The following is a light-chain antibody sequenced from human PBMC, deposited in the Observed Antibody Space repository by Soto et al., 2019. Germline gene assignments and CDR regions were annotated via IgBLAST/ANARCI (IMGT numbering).Light chain of an antibody. CDR3: CSYGGYYPVV. CDR2: DVS. CDR1: SSDVGGYNY. J-gene: IGLJ2*01. Sequence: QSVLTQPRSVSGSPGQSVTISCTGTSSDVGGYNYVSWYQQHPGKAPKLMIYDVSKRPSGVPDRFSGSKSGNTASLTISGLQAEDEADYYCCSYGGYYPVVFGGGTKVTVL. V-gene: IGLV2-11*01.